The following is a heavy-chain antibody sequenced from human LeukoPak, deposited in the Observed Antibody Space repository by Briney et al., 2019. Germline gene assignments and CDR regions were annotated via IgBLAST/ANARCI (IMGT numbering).Heavy chain of an antibody. Sequence: GGSLGLSCAASGFTFSSYAMSWVRQAPGKGLEWVSAISGSGGSTYYADSVKGRFTISRDNSKNTLYLQMNSLRAEDTAVYYCAKDSPSGYYDILTGYPVFWGQGTLVTVSS. V-gene: IGHV3-23*01. D-gene: IGHD3-9*01. J-gene: IGHJ4*02. CDR1: GFTFSSYA. CDR3: AKDSPSGYYDILTGYPVF. CDR2: ISGSGGST.